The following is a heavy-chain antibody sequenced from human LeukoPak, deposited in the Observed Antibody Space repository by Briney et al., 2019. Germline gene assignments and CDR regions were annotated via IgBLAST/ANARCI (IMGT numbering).Heavy chain of an antibody. CDR2: ISSSSSYI. CDR3: AKAYDSSGYYGAHAFDI. Sequence: GGSLRLSCAASGFTFSSYSMNWVRQAPGKGLEWVSSISSSSSYIYYADSVKGRFTISRDNSKNTLYLQMNSLRAEDTAVYYCAKAYDSSGYYGAHAFDIWGQGTMVTVSS. D-gene: IGHD3-22*01. CDR1: GFTFSSYS. V-gene: IGHV3-21*01. J-gene: IGHJ3*02.